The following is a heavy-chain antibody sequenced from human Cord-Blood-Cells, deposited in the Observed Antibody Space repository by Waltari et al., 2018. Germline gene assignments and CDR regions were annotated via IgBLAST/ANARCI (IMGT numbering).Heavy chain of an antibody. CDR1: GGTFRSYA. Sequence: QVQLVQSGAEVKKPGSSVKVSCKASGGTFRSYAISWVRQAPGHGLEGMGGIIPIFGTANYAQKFQGRVTITADESTSTAYMELSSLRSEDTAVYYCARDLRAYCGGDCLTDAFDIWGQGTMVTVSS. CDR2: IIPIFGTA. D-gene: IGHD2-21*01. J-gene: IGHJ3*02. V-gene: IGHV1-69*01. CDR3: ARDLRAYCGGDCLTDAFDI.